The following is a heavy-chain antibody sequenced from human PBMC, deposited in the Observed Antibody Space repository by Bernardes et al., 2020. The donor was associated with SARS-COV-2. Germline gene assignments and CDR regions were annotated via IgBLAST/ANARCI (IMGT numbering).Heavy chain of an antibody. Sequence: GGSLRLSCAASGFTFNSYVMHWVRQAPGKGLEWVALISNDGSNKYYADSVRGRFTISRDNSKNTLYLQMNSLRAEDTAVYYCAKGRGDCSTTSCYLDYWGQGTLVTVSS. V-gene: IGHV3-30*18. CDR1: GFTFNSYV. J-gene: IGHJ4*02. CDR3: AKGRGDCSTTSCYLDY. D-gene: IGHD2-2*01. CDR2: ISNDGSNK.